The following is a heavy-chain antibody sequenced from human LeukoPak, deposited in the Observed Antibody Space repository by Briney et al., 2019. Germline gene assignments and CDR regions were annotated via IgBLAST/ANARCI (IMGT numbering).Heavy chain of an antibody. CDR1: GGSISSGGYY. Sequence: SETLSLTCTVSGGSISSGGYYWSWIRQHPGKGLEWIGYIYYSGSTYYNPSLKSRVTISVDTSKNQFSLKLSSVTAADTAVYYCAREELGYFDYWGQGTLVTVSS. CDR2: IYYSGST. J-gene: IGHJ4*02. V-gene: IGHV4-31*03. CDR3: AREELGYFDY. D-gene: IGHD1-7*01.